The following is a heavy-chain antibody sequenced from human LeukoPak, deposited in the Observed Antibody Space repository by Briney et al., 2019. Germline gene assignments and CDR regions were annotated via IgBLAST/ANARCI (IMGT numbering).Heavy chain of an antibody. J-gene: IGHJ4*02. D-gene: IGHD3-16*01. Sequence: GRSLRLSCVASGFTFSGYAMHWVRQAPGKGLEWGAFISYNGGEEQYADSVKGRFSISRDNSKNMIYLQIDSLRPEDTAVYYCAKDAGEQGYLDSWGQGTLVIVSS. V-gene: IGHV3-30*04. CDR1: GFTFSGYA. CDR3: AKDAGEQGYLDS. CDR2: ISYNGGEE.